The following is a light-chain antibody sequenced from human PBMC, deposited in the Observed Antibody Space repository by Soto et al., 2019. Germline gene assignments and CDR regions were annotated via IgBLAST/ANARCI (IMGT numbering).Light chain of an antibody. CDR1: QSFSHW. CDR3: QQYNTYPLT. J-gene: IGKJ4*01. V-gene: IGKV1-5*03. CDR2: KAS. Sequence: DIQMTQSPSTLSASVGDSVTITCRASQSFSHWLAWYQQKPGKAPKLLIYKASSLESRVPSRFSGSGSGTEFTLTISSLQPDDFATYYCQQYNTYPLTFGGGTKVEIK.